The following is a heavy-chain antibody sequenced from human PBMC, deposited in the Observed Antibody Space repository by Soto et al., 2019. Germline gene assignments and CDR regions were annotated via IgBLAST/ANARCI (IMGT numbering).Heavy chain of an antibody. CDR1: GFTVSSNY. V-gene: IGHV3-53*01. CDR2: IYSGGST. D-gene: IGHD3-22*01. Sequence: PGGSLRLSCAASGFTVSSNYMGWVRQAPGKGLEWVSVIYSGGSTYYADSVKGRFTISRDNSKHMVYLQMNSLRAEDTAVYYCARVYYYDSSGYPNAFDMWSQGTMVTVSS. CDR3: ARVYYYDSSGYPNAFDM. J-gene: IGHJ3*02.